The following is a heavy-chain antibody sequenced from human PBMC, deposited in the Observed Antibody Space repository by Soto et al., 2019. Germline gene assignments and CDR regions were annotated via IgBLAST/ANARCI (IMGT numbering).Heavy chain of an antibody. CDR3: AWRIVVVSALDY. Sequence: QVQLVQSGAEEKKPGASVKVSCKASGYTFTSYAMHWVRQAPGQRLEWMGWSNAGNGNTKYSQKFQGRVTITRDTSASTAYMELSSLRSEHTAVDSCAWRIVVVSALDYWGQGTLVTVSS. D-gene: IGHD2-21*01. V-gene: IGHV1-3*05. J-gene: IGHJ4*02. CDR2: SNAGNGNT. CDR1: GYTFTSYA.